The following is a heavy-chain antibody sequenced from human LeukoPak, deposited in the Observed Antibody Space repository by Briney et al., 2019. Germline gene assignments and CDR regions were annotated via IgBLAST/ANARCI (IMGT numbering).Heavy chain of an antibody. CDR2: MNPNSGNT. V-gene: IGHV1-8*03. D-gene: IGHD4-23*01. Sequence: ASVKVSCNASGYTFTSYDINWVRQATGQGLEWMGWMNPNSGNTGYAQKFQGRVTITRNTSISTAYMELSSPRSEDTAVYYCARGRREIVYGGRGNYWGQGTLVTVSS. CDR1: GYTFTSYD. CDR3: ARGRREIVYGGRGNY. J-gene: IGHJ4*02.